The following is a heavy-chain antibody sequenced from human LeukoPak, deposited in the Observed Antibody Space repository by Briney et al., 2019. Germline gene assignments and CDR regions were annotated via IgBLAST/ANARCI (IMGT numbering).Heavy chain of an antibody. J-gene: IGHJ4*02. CDR1: GFTFSSYG. CDR3: AKDSRTYDYVWGSTDY. V-gene: IGHV3-30*18. CDR2: ISYDGSNK. D-gene: IGHD3-16*01. Sequence: PGGSLRLSCAASGFTFSSYGMHWVRQAPGKGLEWVAVISYDGSNKYYADSVKGRFTISRDNSKNTLYLQMNSLRAEDTAVYYCAKDSRTYDYVWGSTDYWGQGTLVTDSS.